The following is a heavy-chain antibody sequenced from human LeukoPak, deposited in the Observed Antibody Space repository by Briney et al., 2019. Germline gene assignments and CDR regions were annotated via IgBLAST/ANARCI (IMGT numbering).Heavy chain of an antibody. CDR1: GYTLTGYY. CDR2: INPNSGGT. J-gene: IGHJ5*02. Sequence: GASVKVSCKASGYTLTGYYMHWVRQAPGQGLEWMGRINPNSGGTNYAQKFQGRVTMTRDTSISTAYMELSRLRSDDTAVYYCARITTVVKQAWFDPWGQGTLVTVSS. V-gene: IGHV1-2*06. D-gene: IGHD4-23*01. CDR3: ARITTVVKQAWFDP.